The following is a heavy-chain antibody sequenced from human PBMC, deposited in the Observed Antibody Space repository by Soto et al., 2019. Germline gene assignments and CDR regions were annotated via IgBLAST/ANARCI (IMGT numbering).Heavy chain of an antibody. CDR3: AKESRLRGVYYYGMDV. Sequence: PGGSLRLSCEASGFTFSDYTMNWVRQIPGKGLEWVSLISWDGGSTYYADSVKGRFTISRDNSKNSLYLQMNSLRTEDTALYYCAKESRLRGVYYYGMDVWGQGTTVTVSS. J-gene: IGHJ6*02. D-gene: IGHD6-25*01. V-gene: IGHV3-43*01. CDR2: ISWDGGST. CDR1: GFTFSDYT.